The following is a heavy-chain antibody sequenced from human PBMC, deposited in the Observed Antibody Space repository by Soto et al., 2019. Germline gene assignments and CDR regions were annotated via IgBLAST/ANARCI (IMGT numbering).Heavy chain of an antibody. CDR1: GYTFTGYY. V-gene: IGHV1-2*04. J-gene: IGHJ6*02. CDR3: AADLEGYNQYYYYGMDV. D-gene: IGHD5-12*01. Sequence: ASVKVSCKASGYTFTGYYMHWVRQAPGQGLEWMGWINPNSGGTNYAQKFQGWVTMTRDMSTSTAYMELSSLRSEDTAVYYCAADLEGYNQYYYYGMDVWGQGTTVTVSS. CDR2: INPNSGGT.